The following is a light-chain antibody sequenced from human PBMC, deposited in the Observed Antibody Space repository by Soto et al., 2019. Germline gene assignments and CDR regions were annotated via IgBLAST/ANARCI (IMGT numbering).Light chain of an antibody. CDR3: QQRSHWPPT. CDR1: QSVSSY. CDR2: DAS. Sequence: EIVLTQSPATLSLSPGERATLSCRASQSVSSYLAWYQKKPGHAPRLLIYDASNRATGIPARFSGSGSGTDFTLTISSLEPEDFAVYYCQQRSHWPPTFGPGTKVDIK. V-gene: IGKV3-11*01. J-gene: IGKJ3*01.